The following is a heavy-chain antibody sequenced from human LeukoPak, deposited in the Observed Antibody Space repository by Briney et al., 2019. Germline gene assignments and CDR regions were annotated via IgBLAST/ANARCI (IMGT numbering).Heavy chain of an antibody. CDR3: ATGRLHPRPAGIAVAALDY. V-gene: IGHV1-24*01. CDR2: FDPKDGET. J-gene: IGHJ4*02. D-gene: IGHD6-19*01. CDR1: GYTLTELS. Sequence: GASVKVSCKVSGYTLTELSMHWVRQAPGKGLEWMGGFDPKDGETIYAQKFQGRVTMTEDTSTDTAYVELSSLRSEDTAVYYCATGRLHPRPAGIAVAALDYWGQGTLVTVSS.